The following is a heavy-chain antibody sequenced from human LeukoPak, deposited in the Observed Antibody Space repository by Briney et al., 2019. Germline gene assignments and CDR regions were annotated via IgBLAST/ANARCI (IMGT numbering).Heavy chain of an antibody. CDR2: IIPILGIA. D-gene: IGHD5-12*01. J-gene: IGHJ4*02. V-gene: IGHV1-69*04. Sequence: SVKVSCKASGYTFTGYYMHWVRQAPGQGLEWMGRIIPILGIANYAQKFQGRVTITADKPTSTAYMELSSLRSEDTAVYYCARGPPPWEVATISEYYFDYWGQGTLVTVSS. CDR3: ARGPPPWEVATISEYYFDY. CDR1: GYTFTGYY.